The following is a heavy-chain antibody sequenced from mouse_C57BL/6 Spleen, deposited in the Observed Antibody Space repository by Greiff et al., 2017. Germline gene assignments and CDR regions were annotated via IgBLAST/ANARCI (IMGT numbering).Heavy chain of an antibody. CDR2: ISYDGSN. D-gene: IGHD2-1*01. CDR3: ARAGGNYPLGY. V-gene: IGHV3-6*01. J-gene: IGHJ2*01. Sequence: EVQLQESGPGLVKPSQSLSLTCSVTGYSITSGYYWNWIRQFPGNKLEWMGYISYDGSNNYNPSLKNRISITRDTSKNQFFLKLNSVTTEDTATYYCARAGGNYPLGYWGQGTTLTVSS. CDR1: GYSITSGYY.